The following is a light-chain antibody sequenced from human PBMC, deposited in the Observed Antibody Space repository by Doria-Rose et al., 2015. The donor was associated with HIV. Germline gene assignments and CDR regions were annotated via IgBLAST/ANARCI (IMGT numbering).Light chain of an antibody. V-gene: IGKV1-5*03. CDR2: KAF. Sequence: DIRLTQSPSTLSASVRDRVTITCLASQSISNRLAWYQQKPGQAPKLLIYKAFTLQSGVPSRFRGSGSGTEFTLTINSLQPDDFATYYCQHFDKYFSWTFGHGTKVDI. J-gene: IGKJ1*01. CDR3: QHFDKYFSWT. CDR1: QSISNR.